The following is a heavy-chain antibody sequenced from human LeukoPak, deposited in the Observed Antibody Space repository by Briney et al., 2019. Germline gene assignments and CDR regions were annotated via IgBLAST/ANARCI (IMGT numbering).Heavy chain of an antibody. CDR1: GFAVSSNY. J-gene: IGHJ3*02. V-gene: IGHV3-21*01. Sequence: GGYLRLSCAAAGFAVSSNYMSWVRQAPGKGLEWVSFISSSSSYIYYADSVKGRFTISRDNAKNSRCLQMSSLRAEDTAMYYCARDPYDGGGYAAFDIWGQGTMVTVSS. D-gene: IGHD3-22*01. CDR2: ISSSSSYI. CDR3: ARDPYDGGGYAAFDI.